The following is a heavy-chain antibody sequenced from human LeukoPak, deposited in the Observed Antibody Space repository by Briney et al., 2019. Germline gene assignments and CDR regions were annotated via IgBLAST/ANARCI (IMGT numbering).Heavy chain of an antibody. J-gene: IGHJ6*02. D-gene: IGHD2-15*01. CDR3: ARDRVPRKDIVVVVAANQYYYYGMDV. V-gene: IGHV1-69*04. CDR1: GGTFSSYA. CDR2: IIPILGIA. Sequence: SVKVSCKASGGTFSSYAISWVRQAPGQGLEWMGRIIPILGIANYAQKFQGRVTITADKSTSTAYMELSSLRSEDTAVYYCARDRVPRKDIVVVVAANQYYYYGMDVWGQGTTVTVSS.